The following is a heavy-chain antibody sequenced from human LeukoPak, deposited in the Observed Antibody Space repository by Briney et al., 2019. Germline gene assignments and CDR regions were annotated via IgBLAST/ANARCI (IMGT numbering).Heavy chain of an antibody. CDR1: GGSISSYY. Sequence: SETLSLTCTVSGGSISSYYWSWIRQPPGKGLEWIGYIYYSGSTNYNPSLKSRVTISVDTSKNQFSLKLSSVTAADTAVYYCARDRPLYCSGGSYCYYYYGIDVWGQGTTVTVSS. J-gene: IGHJ6*02. CDR2: IYYSGST. D-gene: IGHD2-15*01. V-gene: IGHV4-59*01. CDR3: ARDRPLYCSGGSYCYYYYGIDV.